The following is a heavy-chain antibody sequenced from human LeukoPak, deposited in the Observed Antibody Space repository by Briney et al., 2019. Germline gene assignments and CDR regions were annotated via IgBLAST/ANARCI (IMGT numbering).Heavy chain of an antibody. CDR3: VRRGDASSGWGDHDF. J-gene: IGHJ4*02. Sequence: PGGSLRLSCAASGFTFNRNAISWVRQAPGKGLEWVSTIGGSGDKTFYADSVKGRFTISRDNSKNMVHLQMNSLTGEDTALYYCVRRGDASSGWGDHDFWGQGPLVTVSS. D-gene: IGHD6-19*01. V-gene: IGHV3-23*01. CDR2: IGGSGDKT. CDR1: GFTFNRNA.